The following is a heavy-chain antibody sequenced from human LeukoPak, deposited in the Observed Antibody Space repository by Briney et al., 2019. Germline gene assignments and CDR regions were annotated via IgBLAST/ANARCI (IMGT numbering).Heavy chain of an antibody. J-gene: IGHJ6*03. D-gene: IGHD2-15*01. CDR1: GFTFSSYA. Sequence: GGSLRLSCAASGFTFSSYAMHWVRQAPGKGLEWVAVISYDGSNKYYADSVKGRFTISRDNSKNTLYLQMNSLRAEDTAVYYCAKDVSAAKNYYYYMDVWGKGTTVTISS. V-gene: IGHV3-30*04. CDR3: AKDVSAAKNYYYYMDV. CDR2: ISYDGSNK.